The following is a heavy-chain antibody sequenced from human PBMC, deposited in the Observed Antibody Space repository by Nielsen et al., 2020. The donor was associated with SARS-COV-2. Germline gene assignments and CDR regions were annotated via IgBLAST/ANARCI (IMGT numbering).Heavy chain of an antibody. Sequence: SETLSLTCTVSGDSISSSNYFWSWIRQHPGNGLEWLRNIYYTGNTNYNPSLKSRVSISIDPSKNQFSLRLSSVTAADTAVYYCAREKGYYDSLFYYGMDVWGQGTTVTVSS. D-gene: IGHD3-22*01. V-gene: IGHV4-31*03. J-gene: IGHJ6*02. CDR1: GDSISSSNYF. CDR2: IYYTGNT. CDR3: AREKGYYDSLFYYGMDV.